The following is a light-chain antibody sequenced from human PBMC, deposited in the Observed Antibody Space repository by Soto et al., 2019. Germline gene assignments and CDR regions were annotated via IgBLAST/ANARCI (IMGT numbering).Light chain of an antibody. CDR3: HQYNTYSQT. V-gene: IGKV1-5*01. Sequence: IQLTQSPSSLSASVGDRVTLTCQASQSISGWLAWYQQKPGKAPKLLIYDASTLESGVPSRFSGSGSGTEFTLTISSLQPEDFATYYCHQYNTYSQTFGQGTKVDIK. CDR1: QSISGW. J-gene: IGKJ1*01. CDR2: DAS.